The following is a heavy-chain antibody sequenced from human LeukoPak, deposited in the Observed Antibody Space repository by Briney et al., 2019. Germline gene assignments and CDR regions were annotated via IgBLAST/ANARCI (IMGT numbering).Heavy chain of an antibody. CDR1: GCSISSFY. Sequence: PSETLFLTCTVSGCSISSFYWSWIRQPPGKGLEWIGYIYYSGSLNYNPSLKSRVTISLDTSKNQFSLRLSSVTAADTAVYYCANYHGSGSYPFDYWGQGTLVTVSS. V-gene: IGHV4-59*01. CDR2: IYYSGSL. D-gene: IGHD3-10*01. CDR3: ANYHGSGSYPFDY. J-gene: IGHJ4*02.